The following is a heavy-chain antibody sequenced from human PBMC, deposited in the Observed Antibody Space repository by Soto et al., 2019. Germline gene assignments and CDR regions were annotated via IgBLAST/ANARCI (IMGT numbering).Heavy chain of an antibody. Sequence: SETLSLTCAVHGGSFTGFYWDWVRQPPGKGLEWIGEINHGGTANYNPSPKSRVSISVDTSKNQFSLKLSSVTAADTAVYYCARRATVDTGTYYYYGMDVWGQGTTVTVSS. J-gene: IGHJ6*02. CDR3: ARRATVDTGTYYYYGMDV. V-gene: IGHV4-34*01. CDR2: INHGGTA. CDR1: GGSFTGFY. D-gene: IGHD5-18*01.